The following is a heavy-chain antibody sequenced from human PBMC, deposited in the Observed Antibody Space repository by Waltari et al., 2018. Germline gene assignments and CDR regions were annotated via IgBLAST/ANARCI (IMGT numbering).Heavy chain of an antibody. Sequence: QVQLVQSGAEVKKPGASVKVYCKASGYTFTSYAMHWVRQAPGQRLEWMGWINAGNGNTKYSQKFQGRVTITRDTSASTAYMELSSLRSEDTAVYYCARSGSSGWPFDYWGQGTLVTVSS. CDR3: ARSGSSGWPFDY. V-gene: IGHV1-3*01. CDR2: INAGNGNT. CDR1: GYTFTSYA. D-gene: IGHD6-19*01. J-gene: IGHJ4*02.